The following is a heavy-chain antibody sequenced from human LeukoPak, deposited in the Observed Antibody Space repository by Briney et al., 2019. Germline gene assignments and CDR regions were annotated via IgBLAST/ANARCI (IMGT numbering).Heavy chain of an antibody. Sequence: ASVKVSCKASGYTFTGYYMHWVRQAPGQGLEWMGWINPNSGGTNYAQKFQGRVTMTRDTSISTAYMELSRLRSDDTAVYYCARNAPSTYGSGSYHNSHYYYYYYMDVWGKGTTVTVSS. CDR2: INPNSGGT. CDR1: GYTFTGYY. J-gene: IGHJ6*03. CDR3: ARNAPSTYGSGSYHNSHYYYYYYMDV. V-gene: IGHV1-2*02. D-gene: IGHD3-10*01.